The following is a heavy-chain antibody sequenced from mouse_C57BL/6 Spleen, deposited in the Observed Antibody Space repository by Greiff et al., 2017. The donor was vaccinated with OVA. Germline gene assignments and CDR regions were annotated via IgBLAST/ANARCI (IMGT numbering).Heavy chain of an antibody. V-gene: IGHV1-59*01. CDR2: IDPSDSYT. D-gene: IGHD2-1*01. CDR3: ARDYGNYGAMDY. Sequence: VQLQQPGAELVRPGTSVKLSCKASGYTFTSYWMHWVKQRPGQGLEWIGVIDPSDSYTNYNQKFKGKATLTVDTSSSTAYMQLSSLTSEDSAVYYCARDYGNYGAMDYWGQGTSVTVSS. CDR1: GYTFTSYW. J-gene: IGHJ4*01.